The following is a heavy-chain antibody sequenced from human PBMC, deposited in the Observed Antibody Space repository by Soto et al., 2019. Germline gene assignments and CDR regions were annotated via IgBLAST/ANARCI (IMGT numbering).Heavy chain of an antibody. Sequence: EVQVVASGGGLVQHGGSLRLSCEGFGYTFRGYGMIWDRQAPGKGLECVSYISSDETIVNYADSVKGRFTISRDSAKNSLFLQMTSLRDEDTAVYYCVRGGGVGTTWGYYWGQGAQVNVSS. CDR2: ISSDETIV. J-gene: IGHJ4*02. CDR3: VRGGGVGTTWGYY. CDR1: GYTFRGYG. D-gene: IGHD1-26*01. V-gene: IGHV3-48*02.